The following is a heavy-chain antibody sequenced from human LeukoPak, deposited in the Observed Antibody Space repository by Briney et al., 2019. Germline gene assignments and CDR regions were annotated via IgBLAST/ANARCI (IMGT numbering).Heavy chain of an antibody. CDR2: ISSSSSYI. D-gene: IGHD5-18*01. CDR3: ARDVTAIDNWFDP. J-gene: IGHJ5*02. Sequence: GGSLRLSCAASGFTFSGYSMNWVRQAPGKGLEWVSSISSSSSYIYYADSVKGRFTISRDNAKNSPYLQMNSLRAEDTAVYYCARDVTAIDNWFDPWGQGTLVTVSS. CDR1: GFTFSGYS. V-gene: IGHV3-21*01.